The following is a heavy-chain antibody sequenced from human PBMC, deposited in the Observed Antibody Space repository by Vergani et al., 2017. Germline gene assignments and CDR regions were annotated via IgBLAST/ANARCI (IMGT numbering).Heavy chain of an antibody. V-gene: IGHV4-34*01. D-gene: IGHD3-10*01. Sequence: QVQLQQWGAGLLKPSETLSLTCAVYGGSLSGYYWSWIRQPPGKGLEWIGEINHSGSTNYNPSLKSRVTISVDTSKNQFSLKLSSVTAADTAVYYCARLRKDGVVRGVSTNRYWYFDVWGRGTLVTVSS. J-gene: IGHJ2*01. CDR1: GGSLSGYY. CDR3: ARLRKDGVVRGVSTNRYWYFDV. CDR2: INHSGST.